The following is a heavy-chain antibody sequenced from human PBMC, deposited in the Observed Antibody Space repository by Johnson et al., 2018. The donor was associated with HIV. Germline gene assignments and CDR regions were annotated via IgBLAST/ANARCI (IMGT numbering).Heavy chain of an antibody. D-gene: IGHD1-26*01. CDR3: AREGAWEVRPGAFDI. J-gene: IGHJ3*02. Sequence: VQLVESGGGLVQPGGSLRLSCAASGITVSSSYMSWVRQAPGKGLEWVSVIYSGGNTYYEDSVRGRLTISRDNSKNTLYLQMNSLRAEDTAVDHCAREGAWEVRPGAFDIWGQGTMVTVSS. CDR2: IYSGGNT. V-gene: IGHV3-66*01. CDR1: GITVSSSY.